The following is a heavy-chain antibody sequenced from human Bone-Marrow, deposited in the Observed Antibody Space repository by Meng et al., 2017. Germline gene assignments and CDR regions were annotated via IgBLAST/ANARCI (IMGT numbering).Heavy chain of an antibody. CDR3: ARGGGSREGAHGGNYYYYYGMDV. V-gene: IGHV3-7*01. CDR1: GFTFSSYW. J-gene: IGHJ6*02. Sequence: GESLKISCAASGFTFSSYWMSWVRQAPGKGLEWVANIKQDGSEKYYVDSVKGRFTISRDNAKNSLYLQMNSLRAEDTAVYYCARGGGSREGAHGGNYYYYYGMDVWGQGTTVTVSS. D-gene: IGHD1-26*01. CDR2: IKQDGSEK.